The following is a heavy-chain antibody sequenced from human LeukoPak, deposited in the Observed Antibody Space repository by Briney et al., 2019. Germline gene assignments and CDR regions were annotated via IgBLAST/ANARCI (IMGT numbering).Heavy chain of an antibody. D-gene: IGHD1-26*01. CDR2: INPNSGGT. J-gene: IGHJ3*02. V-gene: IGHV1-2*02. CDR1: GYTFTGYY. Sequence: ASVKVSCKASGYTFTGYYMHWVRQAPGQGLEWMGWINPNSGGTNYAQKFQGRVTMTRDTSISTAYMELSRLRSDDTAVYYCARDPPGELGFGSSLAFDIWGQGTMVTVSS. CDR3: ARDPPGELGFGSSLAFDI.